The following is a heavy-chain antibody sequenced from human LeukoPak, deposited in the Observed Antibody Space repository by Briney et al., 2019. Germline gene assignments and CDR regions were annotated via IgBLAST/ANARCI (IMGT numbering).Heavy chain of an antibody. Sequence: YAMXWVRQXXGXXLXXXXXFSWTSGSIAYADSVKGRFTISRDNARNSLYLQMNSLRAEDTALYYCAKDMAASRGYYGLDVWGQGTTVTVSS. D-gene: IGHD2-2*01. V-gene: IGHV3-9*01. CDR2: FSWTSGSI. J-gene: IGHJ6*02. CDR1: YA. CDR3: AKDMAASRGYYGLDV.